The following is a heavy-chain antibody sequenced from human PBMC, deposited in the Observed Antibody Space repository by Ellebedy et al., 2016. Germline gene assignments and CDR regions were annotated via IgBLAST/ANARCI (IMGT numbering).Heavy chain of an antibody. CDR3: RQGHYADL. D-gene: IGHD4-17*01. Sequence: GESLKISCTASGLNLGNYFMSWVRQAPGKGLEWVSTISAGSDTTRLADSVKGRFTISRDSSKNSVYLRMNNLRVEDTAVYYCRQGHYADLWGQGTLVTVSS. J-gene: IGHJ4*02. CDR2: ISAGSDTT. V-gene: IGHV3-23*01. CDR1: GLNLGNYF.